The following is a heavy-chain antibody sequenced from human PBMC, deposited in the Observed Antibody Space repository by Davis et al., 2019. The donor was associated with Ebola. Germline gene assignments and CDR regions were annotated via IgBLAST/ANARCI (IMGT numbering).Heavy chain of an antibody. J-gene: IGHJ6*02. CDR2: IYAGDSDT. CDR3: AKLFHGDYLYYYYGMDV. V-gene: IGHV5-51*01. D-gene: IGHD4-17*01. CDR1: GYSFTNYW. Sequence: GESLKISCKASGYSFTNYWTGWVRQMPGKGLEWMGIIYAGDSDTRYSPSFQGQVTISADKSISTAYLQWSSLKASDTAMYYCAKLFHGDYLYYYYGMDVWGQGTTVTVSS.